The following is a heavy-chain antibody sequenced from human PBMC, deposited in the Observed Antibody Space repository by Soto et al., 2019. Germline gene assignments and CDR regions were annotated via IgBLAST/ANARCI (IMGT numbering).Heavy chain of an antibody. V-gene: IGHV3-30-3*01. Sequence: QVRLVESGGGVVQSGRSLRLSCAASGFTFSSYAIHWVRQAPGKGLEWVALISYDGNKRYYADSVKGRFTISRDNSKNTLYVEMNSLRAEDTAVYYCARAGPIWDSSAYFGNDHSYGMDVWGQGTTVTVSS. CDR1: GFTFSSYA. D-gene: IGHD3-22*01. CDR2: ISYDGNKR. CDR3: ARAGPIWDSSAYFGNDHSYGMDV. J-gene: IGHJ6*02.